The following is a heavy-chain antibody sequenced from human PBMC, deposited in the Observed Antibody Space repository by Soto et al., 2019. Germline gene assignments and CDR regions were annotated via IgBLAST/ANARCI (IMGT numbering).Heavy chain of an antibody. V-gene: IGHV4-30-4*08. CDR3: ARESAPKWFDP. CDR2: IYYSGST. CDR1: GGSISSGGYY. Sequence: SETLSLTCTVSGGSISSGGYYWSWIRQPPGKGLEWIGYIYYSGSTYYNPSLKSRVTISVDTSKNQFSLKLSSVTAADTAVYYCARESAPKWFDPWGQGTLVTVSS. J-gene: IGHJ5*02.